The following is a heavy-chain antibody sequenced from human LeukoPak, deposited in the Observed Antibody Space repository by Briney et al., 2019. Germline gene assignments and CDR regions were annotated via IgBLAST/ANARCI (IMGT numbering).Heavy chain of an antibody. D-gene: IGHD3-10*01. CDR2: INQSGST. Sequence: SETLSLTCAVYGGSFSGYYWSWIRQPPWKGLEWIGEINQSGSTKYNPSFESRVTISVDTSKNQLSLKLSSVTAADTAVYYCARGPGSGSYFAWFDPWGQGDLVTVSS. V-gene: IGHV4-34*01. CDR1: GGSFSGYY. J-gene: IGHJ5*02. CDR3: ARGPGSGSYFAWFDP.